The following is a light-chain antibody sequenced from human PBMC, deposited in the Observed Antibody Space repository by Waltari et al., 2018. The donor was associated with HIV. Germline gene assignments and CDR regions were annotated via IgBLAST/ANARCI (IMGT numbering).Light chain of an antibody. J-gene: IGLJ2*01. Sequence: QSVLTQPPSVSGTPGQRVTISCSGSRSNIGRNTGNWYQQVPGTAPKLLIHTNDHRPSVVPDRFSGSKSGTTVTLAISGLQPEDEADYYCAAWDDTLNGHVVFGGGTKLTVL. V-gene: IGLV1-44*01. CDR2: TND. CDR1: RSNIGRNT. CDR3: AAWDDTLNGHVV.